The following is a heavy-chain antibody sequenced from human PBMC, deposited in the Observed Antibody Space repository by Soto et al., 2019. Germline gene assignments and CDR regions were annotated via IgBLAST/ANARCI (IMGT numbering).Heavy chain of an antibody. CDR1: GFTFSSYA. CDR3: AKRLKVQGIAALPKDVPPMFDY. V-gene: IGHV3-23*01. CDR2: ISGSGGST. Sequence: GGSLRLSCAASGFTFSSYAMSWVRQAPGKGLKWVSAISGSGGSTYYADSVKGRFTISRDNSKNTLYLQMNSLRAEDTAVYYCAKRLKVQGIAALPKDVPPMFDYWGQGTLVTVSS. D-gene: IGHD6-6*01. J-gene: IGHJ4*02.